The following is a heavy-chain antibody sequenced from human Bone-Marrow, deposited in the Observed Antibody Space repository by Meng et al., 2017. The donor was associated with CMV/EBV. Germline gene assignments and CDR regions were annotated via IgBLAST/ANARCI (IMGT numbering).Heavy chain of an antibody. CDR2: IIPIFGTP. D-gene: IGHD6-13*01. CDR1: GGTFSSYA. J-gene: IGHJ6*02. V-gene: IGHV1-69*05. Sequence: SVKVSCKASGGTFSSYAIGWVRQAPGQGLEWMGGIIPIFGTPNYAQKFQGRVTITTDEPTSTAYMELSSLRSEDTAVDYCASGRGIAAAGEPRMDVWGQGTTVTVSS. CDR3: ASGRGIAAAGEPRMDV.